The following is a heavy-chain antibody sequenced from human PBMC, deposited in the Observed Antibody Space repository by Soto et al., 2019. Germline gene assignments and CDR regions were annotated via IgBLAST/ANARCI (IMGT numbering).Heavy chain of an antibody. CDR3: GKTRGAMIYAISVYGMDV. V-gene: IGHV3-23*01. CDR2: ISGSADST. D-gene: IGHD2-8*01. CDR1: GFSFSSFA. J-gene: IGHJ6*02. Sequence: EVQLLESGGGFIHPGGSLRLSCAASGFSFSSFAMNWVRQAPGKGLEWVSIISGSADSTFYADSVKGRFTISRDNSKSKVYLQINRLRAEDTAVYYCGKTRGAMIYAISVYGMDVWGQGTTVTVSS.